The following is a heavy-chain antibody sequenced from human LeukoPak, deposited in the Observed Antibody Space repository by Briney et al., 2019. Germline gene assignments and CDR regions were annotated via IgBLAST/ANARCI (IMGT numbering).Heavy chain of an antibody. CDR2: IYNSGST. CDR3: ARDYSSSNYYYYYMDV. V-gene: IGHV4-59*01. Sequence: TSETLSPTCTVSGGSIGSYYWSWIRQPPGKGLEWIGYIYNSGSTNYNPSLESRVTISVDTSKNQVSLKLSSVTAADTAVYYCARDYSSSNYYYYYMDVWGKGTTVTVSS. J-gene: IGHJ6*03. CDR1: GGSIGSYY. D-gene: IGHD6-6*01.